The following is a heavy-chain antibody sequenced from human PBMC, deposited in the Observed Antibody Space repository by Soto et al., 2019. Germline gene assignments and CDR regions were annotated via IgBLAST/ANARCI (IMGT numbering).Heavy chain of an antibody. V-gene: IGHV3-74*01. Sequence: EVQLVESGGGLVQPGGSLRLSCAASGFTFSSYWMHWVRQAPGKGLVWVSRINSDGSSTSYADSGKGRFTISRDNAKNTLYLQMNSLRAEDTAMYYCAREYSSSRYFDYWGQGTLVTVSS. CDR1: GFTFSSYW. CDR3: AREYSSSRYFDY. D-gene: IGHD6-13*01. CDR2: INSDGSST. J-gene: IGHJ4*02.